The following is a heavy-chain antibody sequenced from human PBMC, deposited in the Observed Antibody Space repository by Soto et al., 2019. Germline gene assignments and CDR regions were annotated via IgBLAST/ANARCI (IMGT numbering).Heavy chain of an antibody. CDR2: TYYRSKWYN. CDR1: GDSVSSNSAA. CDR3: ARDQAGRRRYSSGHFGSPTIFDY. Sequence: PSQTLSLTCAISGDSVSSNSAAWNWIRQSPSRGLEWLERTYYRSKWYNDYAVSVKSRITINPDTSKNQFSLQLNSVTPEDTAVYYCARDQAGRRRYSSGHFGSPTIFDYWGQGTLVTVSS. D-gene: IGHD3-22*01. V-gene: IGHV6-1*01. J-gene: IGHJ4*02.